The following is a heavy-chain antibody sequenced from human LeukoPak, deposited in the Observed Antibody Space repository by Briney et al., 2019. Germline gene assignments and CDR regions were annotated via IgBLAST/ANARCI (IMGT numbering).Heavy chain of an antibody. CDR2: IKEDVSDK. D-gene: IGHD3-3*01. J-gene: IGHJ4*02. V-gene: IGHV3-7*03. Sequence: GGSLRLSCVASGFTIDDYWMSWVRQAPGKGLEWVANIKEDVSDKYYVDSVKGRFTISRDNAKNSLYLQMSRLRAEDTAVYYCARVGVAGFDYWGQGILVTVSS. CDR1: GFTIDDYW. CDR3: ARVGVAGFDY.